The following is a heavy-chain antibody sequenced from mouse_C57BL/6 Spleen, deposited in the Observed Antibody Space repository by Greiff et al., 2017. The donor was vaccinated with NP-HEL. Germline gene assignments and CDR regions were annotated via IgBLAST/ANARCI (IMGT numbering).Heavy chain of an antibody. CDR2: ISDGGSYT. J-gene: IGHJ1*03. CDR1: GFTFSSYA. CDR3: ARDLITTVGYFDV. V-gene: IGHV5-4*01. D-gene: IGHD1-1*01. Sequence: EVHLVESGGGLVKPGGSLKLSCAASGFTFSSYAMSWVRQTPEKRLEWVATISDGGSYTYYPDNVKGRFTISRDNAKNNLYLQMSHLKSEDTAMYYCARDLITTVGYFDVRGTGTTVTVSS.